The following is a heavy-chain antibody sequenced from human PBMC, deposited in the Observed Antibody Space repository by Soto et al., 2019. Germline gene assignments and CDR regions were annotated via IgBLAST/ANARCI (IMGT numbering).Heavy chain of an antibody. V-gene: IGHV3-53*01. CDR2: IYSGGST. CDR1: GFTVSSNY. CDR3: ARDLTSSAWFDP. J-gene: IGHJ5*02. D-gene: IGHD2-2*01. Sequence: PGGSLRLSCAASGFTVSSNYMSWVRQAPGKGLEWVSVIYSGGSTYYADSVKGRFTISRDNSKNTLYLQMNSLRAEDMAVYYCARDLTSSAWFDPWGQGTLVTVSS.